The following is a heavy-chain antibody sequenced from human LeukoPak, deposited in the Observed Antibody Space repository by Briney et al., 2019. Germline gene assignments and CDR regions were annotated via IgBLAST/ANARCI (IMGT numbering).Heavy chain of an antibody. CDR3: ARDSAAGPMDV. D-gene: IGHD6-13*01. J-gene: IGHJ6*03. CDR2: ISHDGSNK. Sequence: GGSLRLSCAASGFTFSSYAMHWVRQAPGKGLEWVAVISHDGSNKYYADSVKGRFTISRDNSKNTLYLQMNSLRAEDTAVYYCARDSAAGPMDVWGKGTTVTVSS. CDR1: GFTFSSYA. V-gene: IGHV3-30*01.